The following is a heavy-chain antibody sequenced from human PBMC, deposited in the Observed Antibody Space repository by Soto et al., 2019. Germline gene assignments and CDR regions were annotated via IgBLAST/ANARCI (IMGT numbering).Heavy chain of an antibody. CDR1: GGTFSSYA. CDR3: ARGLGPQGDVSAF. J-gene: IGHJ6*04. D-gene: IGHD6-19*01. CDR2: IIPIFGTA. V-gene: IGHV1-69*05. Sequence: ASVQVSCKASGGTFSSYAISWVRQAPGQGLEWMGGIIPIFGTANYAQKFQGRVTMTRNTSISTAYMELSSLRSEDTAGYYCARGLGPQGDVSAFRGKGRMVTGSS.